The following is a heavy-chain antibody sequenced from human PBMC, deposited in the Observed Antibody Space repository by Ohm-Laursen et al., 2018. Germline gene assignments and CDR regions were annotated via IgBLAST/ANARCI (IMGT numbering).Heavy chain of an antibody. CDR2: IYWNDDK. D-gene: IGHD2-8*01. CDR3: AHRSNSYSYAMDV. CDR1: GFSLSFSGVS. Sequence: TQTLTLTCTFPGFSLSFSGVSVGWIRQPPGKALDWLALIYWNDDKRYNPSLRNRLTITKDTSKNQVVLTMSNMDPVDTATYYCAHRSNSYSYAMDVWGQGTTVTVSS. J-gene: IGHJ6*02. V-gene: IGHV2-5*01.